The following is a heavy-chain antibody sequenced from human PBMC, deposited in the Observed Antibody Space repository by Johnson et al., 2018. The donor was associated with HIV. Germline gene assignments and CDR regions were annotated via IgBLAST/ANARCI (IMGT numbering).Heavy chain of an antibody. CDR1: GFTVTTNY. CDR2: IPTGGVT. V-gene: IGHV3-53*03. CDR3: ARGLRSGIVVVYDAFDI. Sequence: VQLVESGGGLIQPGGSLRLSCVASGFTVTTNYMSWVRQAPGKGLEWLSLIPTGGVTYYLNSVKGRFTISRDISKNTVYLQMNSLRAEDTAVYYCARGLRSGIVVVYDAFDIWGQGTMVTVSS. J-gene: IGHJ3*02. D-gene: IGHD3-22*01.